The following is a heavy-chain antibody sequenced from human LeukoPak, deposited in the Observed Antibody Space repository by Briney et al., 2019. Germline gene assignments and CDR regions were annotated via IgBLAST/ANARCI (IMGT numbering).Heavy chain of an antibody. D-gene: IGHD2-15*01. CDR1: GFTFDDYG. CDR2: INWNGGST. V-gene: IGHV3-20*04. CDR3: ARRHCSGGSCSFDY. J-gene: IGHJ4*02. Sequence: PGGSLRLSCAASGFTFDDYGVSWVRQAPGKGLEWVSGINWNGGSTGYADSVKGRFTISRDNAKNSLYLQMNSLRAEDTALYYCARRHCSGGSCSFDYWGQGTLVTVSS.